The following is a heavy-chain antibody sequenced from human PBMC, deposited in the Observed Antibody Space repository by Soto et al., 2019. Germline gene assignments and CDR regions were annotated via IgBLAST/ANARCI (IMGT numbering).Heavy chain of an antibody. Sequence: EVQLVESGGGLVQPGGSLRLSCAASGFTFSSYWMSWVRQAPGKGLEWVANIKQDGSEKYYVDSVKGRFTISRDNAKNSLYLQMNSLRAEDTAVYYCARVENILTGYYAYGMDVWGQGTTVTVSS. CDR2: IKQDGSEK. CDR1: GFTFSSYW. J-gene: IGHJ6*02. CDR3: ARVENILTGYYAYGMDV. V-gene: IGHV3-7*01. D-gene: IGHD3-9*01.